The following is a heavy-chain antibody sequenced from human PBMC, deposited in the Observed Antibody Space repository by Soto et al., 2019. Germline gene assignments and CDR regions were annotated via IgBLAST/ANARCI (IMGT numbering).Heavy chain of an antibody. CDR3: ARDPNGDYLGAFDF. CDR2: IGANGGGT. CDR1: GFTFSSFF. D-gene: IGHD4-17*01. J-gene: IGHJ3*01. V-gene: IGHV3-23*01. Sequence: EVQLLEPGGGLVQPGGSLRLSCAASGFTFSSFFMSWVRQAPGKGLDWVSGIGANGGGTYYADSVKGRFIISRDNSKNTLYLQMNSLRAEDRAVYDCARDPNGDYLGAFDFWGQKTMVTVSS.